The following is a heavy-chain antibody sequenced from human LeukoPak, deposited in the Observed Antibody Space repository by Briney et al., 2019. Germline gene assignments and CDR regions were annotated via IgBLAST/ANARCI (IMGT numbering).Heavy chain of an antibody. J-gene: IGHJ4*02. CDR3: AKDLSPLTATTHYFDY. V-gene: IGHV3-23*01. CDR2: ISGSGGST. D-gene: IGHD2-21*02. Sequence: GGSLRLSCAASGFTFSSYAMSWVRQAPGKGLEWVSAISGSGGSTYYADSVKGRFTISRDNSKNTLYLQMNSLRAEDTAVYYCAKDLSPLTATTHYFDYWGQGTLVTVSS. CDR1: GFTFSSYA.